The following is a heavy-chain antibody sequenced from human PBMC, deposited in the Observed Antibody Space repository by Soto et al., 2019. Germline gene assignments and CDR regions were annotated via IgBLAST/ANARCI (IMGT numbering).Heavy chain of an antibody. CDR1: GYSFTSYW. D-gene: IGHD5-12*01. J-gene: IGHJ6*02. CDR3: ARHRYSGYEYYYYYGMDV. CDR2: IYPGDSNT. Sequence: GESLKISSKGSGYSFTSYWSGWVRQIPGKGLEWMGIIYPGDSNTRYSPSFQGQVTISADKSIGTGYLQWSSLKASDTAMYYCARHRYSGYEYYYYYGMDVWGQGTTVTVSS. V-gene: IGHV5-51*01.